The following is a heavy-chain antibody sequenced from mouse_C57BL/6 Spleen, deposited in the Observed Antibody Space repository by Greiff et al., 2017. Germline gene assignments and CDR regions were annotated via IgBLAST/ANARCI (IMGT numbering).Heavy chain of an antibody. V-gene: IGHV1-54*01. D-gene: IGHD2-4*01. Sequence: VQLQQSGAELVRPGTSVTVSCKASGYAFTTYLIEWVKQRPGQGLEWIGVINPGSGGTNYNEKFKGKATLTADKSSSTAYMQLSSLTSEDSAVDFCARYDYDDEFAYWGQGTLVTVAA. CDR3: ARYDYDDEFAY. J-gene: IGHJ3*01. CDR2: INPGSGGT. CDR1: GYAFTTYL.